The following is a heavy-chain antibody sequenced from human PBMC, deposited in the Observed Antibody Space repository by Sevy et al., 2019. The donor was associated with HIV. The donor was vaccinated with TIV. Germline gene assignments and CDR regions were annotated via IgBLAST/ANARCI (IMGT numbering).Heavy chain of an antibody. Sequence: GGYLRLSCAASGFTFSSYAMSWVRQAPGKGLEWVSAISGSGGSTYYADSVKGRFTSSRENSKNTLYLQMNSLRAEDTAVYYCAKGGDYSPNEGWFDPWGQGTLVTVSS. CDR2: ISGSGGST. CDR1: GFTFSSYA. V-gene: IGHV3-23*01. J-gene: IGHJ5*02. D-gene: IGHD4-4*01. CDR3: AKGGDYSPNEGWFDP.